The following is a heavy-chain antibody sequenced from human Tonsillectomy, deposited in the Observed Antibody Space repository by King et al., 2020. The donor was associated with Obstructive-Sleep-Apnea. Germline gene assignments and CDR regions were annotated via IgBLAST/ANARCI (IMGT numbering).Heavy chain of an antibody. V-gene: IGHV3-30*02. J-gene: IGHJ4*02. CDR1: GFTFSDSG. Sequence: VQLVESGGGVVQPGRSLRLSCAASGFTFSDSGMHWVRQTPGKGLEWVSFIRFDVSENYYSDSLKGRFTISRDNSRNTLYLHMNSLRVEDTAVYYCARPGVGASSIIEYWGQGTLVTVSS. CDR3: ARPGVGASSIIEY. CDR2: IRFDVSEN. D-gene: IGHD1-26*01.